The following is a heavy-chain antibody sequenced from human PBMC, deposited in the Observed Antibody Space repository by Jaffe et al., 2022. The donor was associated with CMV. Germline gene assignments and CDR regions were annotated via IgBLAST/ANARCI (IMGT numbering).Heavy chain of an antibody. CDR1: GFTVSSNY. J-gene: IGHJ4*02. CDR2: IYRDGAT. CDR3: ARGHDGDRLFAY. Sequence: EVQLVESGGGLIQPGGSLRLSCAASGFTVSSNYMSWVRQAPGKGLEWVSVIYRDGATFYGDSVKGRFTISRDNSKNMVHLQMNSLRAGDTAVYYCARGHDGDRLFAYWGQGTLVTVSS. D-gene: IGHD4-17*01. V-gene: IGHV3-53*01.